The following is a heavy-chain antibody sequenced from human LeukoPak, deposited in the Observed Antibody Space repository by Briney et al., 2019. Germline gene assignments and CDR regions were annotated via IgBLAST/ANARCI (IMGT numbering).Heavy chain of an antibody. Sequence: ASEKVSCKASGYTFTGYYMHWVRQAPGQGLEWMGWINPNSGGTNYAQKFQGRVTMTRDTSISTAYMELSRLRSDDTAVYYCARDLDYRDWFDPWGQGTLVTVSS. CDR3: ARDLDYRDWFDP. J-gene: IGHJ5*02. CDR2: INPNSGGT. CDR1: GYTFTGYY. D-gene: IGHD4-17*01. V-gene: IGHV1-2*02.